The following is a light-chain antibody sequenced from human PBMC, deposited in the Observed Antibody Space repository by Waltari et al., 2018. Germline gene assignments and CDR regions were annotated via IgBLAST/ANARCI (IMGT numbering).Light chain of an antibody. CDR1: SSQVGRSDL. J-gene: IGLJ2*01. CDR3: SSYRSSTTPIPV. V-gene: IGLV2-14*02. Sequence: QSALTQPASVSGSPGQSITLSCAGTSSQVGRSDLAYWDQQPPGKAPKLMIYDVTKRPSGVSSRFSASKSGTTASLTFSGLQSEDEADYFCSSYRSSTTPIPVFGGGTKLTVL. CDR2: DVT.